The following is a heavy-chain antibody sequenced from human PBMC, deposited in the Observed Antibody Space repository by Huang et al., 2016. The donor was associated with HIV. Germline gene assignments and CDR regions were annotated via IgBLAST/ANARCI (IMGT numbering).Heavy chain of an antibody. CDR2: ISNDGSRK. J-gene: IGHJ4*02. D-gene: IGHD4-17*01. CDR1: GFMFSTFG. CDR3: AKPSGDYEFFDF. V-gene: IGHV3-30*18. Sequence: QVHLEESGGGVVQPGRPLRLSCTASGFMFSTFGIDWVRQAPGKRLAWVAGISNDGSRKYYVDAVTGRFTISRDNAKNIVYLQMNSLRPEDTAVYYCAKPSGDYEFFDFWGQGTVVTVSS.